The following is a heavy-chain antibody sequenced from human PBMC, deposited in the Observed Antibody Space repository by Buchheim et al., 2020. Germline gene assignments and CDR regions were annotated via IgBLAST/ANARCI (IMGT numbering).Heavy chain of an antibody. CDR1: GFTFSDYY. J-gene: IGHJ6*02. CDR3: ARDKGVPAAMRPLGNYYYYGMDV. CDR2: ISSSGSTI. V-gene: IGHV3-11*01. Sequence: QVQLVESGGGLVKPGGSLRLSCAASGFTFSDYYMSWIRQAPGKGLEWVSYISSSGSTIYYADSVKGRFTISRDNAKNSLYLKMNSLRAEDTAVYYCARDKGVPAAMRPLGNYYYYGMDVWGQGTT. D-gene: IGHD2-2*01.